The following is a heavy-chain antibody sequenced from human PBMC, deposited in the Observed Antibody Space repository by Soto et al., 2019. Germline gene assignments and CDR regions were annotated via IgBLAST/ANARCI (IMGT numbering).Heavy chain of an antibody. D-gene: IGHD3-10*01. CDR3: PRMTKGSWVTM. J-gene: IGHJ6*01. V-gene: IGHV3-48*02. CDR2: MSSSTYNI. Sequence: QTPGKGLQWIAYMSSSTYNIYYAEPVRGRFTVSRDNAKNDCFLEMNSLRDDDTATYYCPRMTKGSWVTMWG.